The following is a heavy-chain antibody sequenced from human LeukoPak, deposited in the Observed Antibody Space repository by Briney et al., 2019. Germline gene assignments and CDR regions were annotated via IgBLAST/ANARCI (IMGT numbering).Heavy chain of an antibody. J-gene: IGHJ4*02. D-gene: IGHD6-6*01. CDR2: IETSGST. V-gene: IGHV4-30-4*07. CDR3: ARVPQTDIAARPSYYFDY. Sequence: PSQTLSLTCAVSGGSITIGAYSWSWIRQPPGKGLEWIGYIETSGSTNYNPSLKSRVTISVDTSKNQFSLKLSSVTAADTAVYYCARVPQTDIAARPSYYFDYWGQGTLVTVSS. CDR1: GGSITIGAYS.